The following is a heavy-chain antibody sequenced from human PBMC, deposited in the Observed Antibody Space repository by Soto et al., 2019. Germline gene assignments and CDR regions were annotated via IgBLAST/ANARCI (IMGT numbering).Heavy chain of an antibody. CDR1: GFTFSNAW. CDR3: TTGIMITFGGVPRRRFDY. CDR2: IKSKTDGGTT. D-gene: IGHD3-16*01. V-gene: IGHV3-15*01. J-gene: IGHJ4*02. Sequence: EVQLVESGGGLVKPGGSLRVSCAASGFTFSNAWMNWVRQSPGKGLEWVGRIKSKTDGGTTDYAAPVKGRFTISRDDSKNTLYLQMNSLKTEDTAVYYCTTGIMITFGGVPRRRFDYWGQGTLVTVSS.